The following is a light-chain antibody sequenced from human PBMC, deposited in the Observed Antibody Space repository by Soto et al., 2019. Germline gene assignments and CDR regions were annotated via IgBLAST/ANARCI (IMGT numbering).Light chain of an antibody. V-gene: IGKV3-11*01. CDR1: QSVSSY. CDR3: QQRSNWPPYT. Sequence: EIVLTQSPATLSLSPGERATLSCRASQSVSSYLAWYQQKPGQAPRLLIYDASNRATGIPARFSGSGSGTDFTLTISSLEPADFAVYYCQQRSNWPPYTFGQGTKREIK. CDR2: DAS. J-gene: IGKJ2*01.